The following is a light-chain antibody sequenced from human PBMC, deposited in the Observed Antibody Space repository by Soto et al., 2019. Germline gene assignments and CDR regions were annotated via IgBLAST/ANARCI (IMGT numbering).Light chain of an antibody. V-gene: IGKV3-15*01. Sequence: EIVMTQSPATLSVSPGERAALSCRASQSVSSNFAWYQQKPGQAPRLLIYGASTRATGIPARFSGSGSGTEFTLTISSMQSECFAVYFCQQYNHWSYTFGQGTKLEI. CDR3: QQYNHWSYT. J-gene: IGKJ2*01. CDR2: GAS. CDR1: QSVSSN.